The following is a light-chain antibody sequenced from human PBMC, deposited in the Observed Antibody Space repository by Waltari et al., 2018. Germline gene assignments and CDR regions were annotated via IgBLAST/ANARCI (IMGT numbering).Light chain of an antibody. J-gene: IGKJ2*01. V-gene: IGKV4-1*01. CDR2: CAS. Sequence: DIVMTQSPDSLAVSLGEMATISCKSRQTVLYSDNNNYFGWYQQKPGQPPKVLMKCASTREPGVPDRFVGSGSGTDFTLTINSLQAEDVAVYYCQQYFGTPVTFGQGTRLEIK. CDR1: QTVLYSDNNNY. CDR3: QQYFGTPVT.